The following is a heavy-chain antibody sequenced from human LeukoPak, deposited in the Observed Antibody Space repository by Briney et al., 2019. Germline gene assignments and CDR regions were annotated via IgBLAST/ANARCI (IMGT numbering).Heavy chain of an antibody. Sequence: GGSLRLSCAASGFTVSSNYMSWVRQAPGKGLEWIGHIRSKTEGATTDYAAPVKGRFTISRDDSKNTLYLQMNSLSTEDTAMYYCTRDEWNWGQGTLVTVSS. CDR2: IRSKTEGATT. D-gene: IGHD2-8*01. V-gene: IGHV3-15*01. CDR1: GFTVSSNY. CDR3: TRDEWN. J-gene: IGHJ4*02.